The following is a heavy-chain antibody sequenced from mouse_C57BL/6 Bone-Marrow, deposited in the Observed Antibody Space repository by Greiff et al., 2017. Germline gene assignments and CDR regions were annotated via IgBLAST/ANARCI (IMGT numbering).Heavy chain of an antibody. V-gene: IGHV1-82*01. D-gene: IGHD1-1*01. CDR3: ARPYYYGSSFDY. J-gene: IGHJ2*01. CDR2: LYPGDGDT. CDR1: GYAFSSSW. Sequence: VQLQQSGPELVKPGASVKISCKASGYAFSSSWMNWVKQRPGKGLEWIGRLYPGDGDTNYNGKFKGKATLTADKSSSTAYMQLSSLTSEDSAVYFCARPYYYGSSFDYWGQGTTLTVSS.